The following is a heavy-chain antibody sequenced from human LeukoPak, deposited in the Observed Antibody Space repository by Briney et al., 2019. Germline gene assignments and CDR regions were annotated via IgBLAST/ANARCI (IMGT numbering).Heavy chain of an antibody. V-gene: IGHV4-38-2*01. CDR3: ARRGDYVAFDI. D-gene: IGHD4-17*01. CDR1: DYSLSTDHY. Sequence: PSETLSLTCVVSDYSLSTDHYWGWIRPPPGKGLEWIGSIYHSGSTSYNPSLKSRVTILVDTSRNQFSLRLTSVTAADTAVYYCARRGDYVAFDIWGQGTMVTVSS. J-gene: IGHJ3*02. CDR2: IYHSGST.